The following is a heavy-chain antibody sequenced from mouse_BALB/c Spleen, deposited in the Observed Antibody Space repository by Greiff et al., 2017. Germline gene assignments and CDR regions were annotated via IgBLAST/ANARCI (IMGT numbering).Heavy chain of an antibody. CDR2: IDPANGNT. J-gene: IGHJ3*01. Sequence: VQLKESGAELVKPGASVKLSCTASGFNIKDTYMHWVKQRPEQGLEWIGRIDPANGNTKYDPKFQGKATITADTSSNTAYLQLSSLTSEDTAVYYCARGYRYDFAYWGQGTLVTVSA. D-gene: IGHD2-14*01. CDR1: GFNIKDTY. CDR3: ARGYRYDFAY. V-gene: IGHV14-3*02.